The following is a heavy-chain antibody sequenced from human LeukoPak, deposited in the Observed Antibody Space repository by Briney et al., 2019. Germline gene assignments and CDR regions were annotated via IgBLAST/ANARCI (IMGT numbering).Heavy chain of an antibody. D-gene: IGHD4-17*01. J-gene: IGHJ4*02. CDR1: GFSLSTRGMC. V-gene: IGHV2-70*01. Sequence: SGPALVKPTQTLTLTCTFSGFSLSTRGMCVTWIRQPPGKALEWLALIDWDDDKYYSTSLKARLTISKDTSKNQVVLTMTNMDPVDTATYYCARMRNGDYRLDYWGQGTLVTVSS. CDR2: IDWDDDK. CDR3: ARMRNGDYRLDY.